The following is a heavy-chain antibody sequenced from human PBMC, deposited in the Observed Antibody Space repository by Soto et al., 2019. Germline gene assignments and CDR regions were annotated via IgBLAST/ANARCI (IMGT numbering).Heavy chain of an antibody. V-gene: IGHV3-21*01. D-gene: IGHD6-19*01. J-gene: IGHJ4*02. CDR1: GFTFNSST. Sequence: EVHLVESGGGLVKPGGSLRLSCAASGFTFNSSTMNWVRQAPGKGLEWVSYISSSSTFIYYADSVKGRFTISRDNTRASLYLQMNSLRAEDTAVYYCARGRTSGPNHPDYWGQGTLGTVSS. CDR2: ISSSSTFI. CDR3: ARGRTSGPNHPDY.